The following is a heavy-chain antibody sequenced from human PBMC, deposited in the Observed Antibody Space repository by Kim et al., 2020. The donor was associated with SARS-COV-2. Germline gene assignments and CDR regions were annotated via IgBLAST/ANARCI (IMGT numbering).Heavy chain of an antibody. D-gene: IGHD2-8*01. CDR3: ARGGGLAANGY. CDR2: VNPTSGGT. J-gene: IGHJ4*02. V-gene: IGHV1-2*06. CDR1: GYNFIDTY. Sequence: ASVKVSCKASGYNFIDTYMHWVRQAPGQGLEWVGRVNPTSGGTDYAQKFQGRVTMTGDTSISTAYMELSRLTSDDTAMYYCARGGGLAANGYWGQGTLGT.